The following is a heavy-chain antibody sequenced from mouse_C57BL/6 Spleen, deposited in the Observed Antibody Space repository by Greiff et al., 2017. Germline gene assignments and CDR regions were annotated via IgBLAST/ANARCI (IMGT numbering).Heavy chain of an antibody. CDR1: GFTFSSYA. CDR3: ARDEGTMVTTGGSFDY. D-gene: IGHD2-2*01. Sequence: EVNVVESGGGLVKPGGSLKLSCAASGFTFSSYAMSWVRQTPEKRLEWVATISDGGSYTYYPDNVKGRFTISRDNAKNNLYLQMSHLKSEDTAMYYCARDEGTMVTTGGSFDYWGQGTTLTVSS. V-gene: IGHV5-4*01. CDR2: ISDGGSYT. J-gene: IGHJ2*01.